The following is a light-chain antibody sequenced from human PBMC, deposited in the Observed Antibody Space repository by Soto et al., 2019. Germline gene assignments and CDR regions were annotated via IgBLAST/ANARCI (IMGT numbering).Light chain of an antibody. V-gene: IGLV2-14*01. CDR1: RSDVGAYNY. Sequence: QSLLTQPASVSGSPGQSIAISCTGTRSDVGAYNYVSWYQQHPGKAPKLMISEVTNRPSGVSDRFSGSKPGNTASLTISGLQAEDEADYYCSSFTSRFTFVFGTGTKVTVL. CDR2: EVT. J-gene: IGLJ1*01. CDR3: SSFTSRFTFV.